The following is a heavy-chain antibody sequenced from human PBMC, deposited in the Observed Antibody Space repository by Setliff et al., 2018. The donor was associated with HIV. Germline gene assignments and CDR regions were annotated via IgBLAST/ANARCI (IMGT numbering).Heavy chain of an antibody. D-gene: IGHD6-19*01. V-gene: IGHV4-39*02. Sequence: KPSETLSLTCTVSGGSVSSGPYYWGWVRLSPGKGLEWIGSVSHSGDTYYSPALKNRVSMSIDTSKSQFSLKLDSVIVADTALYYCERDGGYSGWYFVLGYFNSWGQGALVTVSS. J-gene: IGHJ4*02. CDR2: VSHSGDT. CDR1: GGSVSSGPYY. CDR3: ERDGGYSGWYFVLGYFNS.